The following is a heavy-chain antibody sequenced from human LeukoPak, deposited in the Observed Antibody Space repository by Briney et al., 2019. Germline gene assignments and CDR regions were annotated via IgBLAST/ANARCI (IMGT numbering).Heavy chain of an antibody. Sequence: SETLSLTCTVSGGSISSNYWSWIRQPPGKGLEWIGYISHSGSSNYNPSLKSRVTISVDTSKNQFSLKLSSVTAADTAVYYCARGTTLDYWGQGTLVTVSS. D-gene: IGHD2-15*01. CDR2: ISHSGSS. J-gene: IGHJ4*02. CDR1: GGSISSNY. V-gene: IGHV4-59*01. CDR3: ARGTTLDY.